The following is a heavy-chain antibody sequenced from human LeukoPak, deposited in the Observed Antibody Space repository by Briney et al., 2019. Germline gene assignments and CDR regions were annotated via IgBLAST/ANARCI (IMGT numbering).Heavy chain of an antibody. CDR2: ISYNGNNK. D-gene: IGHD3-10*01. V-gene: IGHV3-30-3*01. CDR1: GFTFSTYA. Sequence: GGSLRLSCAASGFTFSTYAVHWVRQAPGKGLEWVALISYNGNNKYYADSVKGRFTISKDNTKNTLYLQMNSLRAEDTAVYYCARAPGGYYYYYGMDVWGQGTTVTVSS. J-gene: IGHJ6*02. CDR3: ARAPGGYYYYYGMDV.